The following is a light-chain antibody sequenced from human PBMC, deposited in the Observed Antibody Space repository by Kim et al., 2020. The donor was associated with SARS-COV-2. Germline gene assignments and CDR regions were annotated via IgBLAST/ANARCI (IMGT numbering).Light chain of an antibody. CDR2: RNN. J-gene: IGLJ2*01. Sequence: QSVVTQAPSASGTPGQRVTISCSGSNSNIGTHNVFWYQHLPGTAPRLLIYRNNQRPSGVPDRFSGSKSGTSASLAISGLRSEDEADYFCAAWDDSLNLLFGGGTQLTVL. V-gene: IGLV1-47*01. CDR1: NSNIGTHN. CDR3: AAWDDSLNLL.